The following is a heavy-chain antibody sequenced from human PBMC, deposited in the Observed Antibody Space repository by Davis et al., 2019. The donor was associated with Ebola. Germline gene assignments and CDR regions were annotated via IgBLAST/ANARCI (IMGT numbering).Heavy chain of an antibody. D-gene: IGHD6-19*01. CDR1: GYTFTSYA. CDR2: INAGNGNT. J-gene: IGHJ6*02. Sequence: ASVKVSCKASGYTFTSYAMHWVRQAPGQRLEWMGWINAGNGNTKYSQKFQGRVTITRDTSASTVYMELSSLRSEDTAVYYCAREWLAYYYYYGMDVWGQGTTVTVSS. CDR3: AREWLAYYYYYGMDV. V-gene: IGHV1-3*01.